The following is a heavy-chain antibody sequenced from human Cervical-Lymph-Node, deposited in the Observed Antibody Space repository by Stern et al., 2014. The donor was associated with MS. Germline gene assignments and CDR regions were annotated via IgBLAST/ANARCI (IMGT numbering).Heavy chain of an antibody. D-gene: IGHD2-15*01. CDR3: ARVVVLAGSRWFDP. V-gene: IGHV4-59*01. CDR1: GDSISGNY. J-gene: IGHJ5*02. CDR2: IYYTGST. Sequence: QVQLVESGPGLVKPSETLSLTCSVSGDSISGNYWSWIRQPPGKGLEWLGYIYYTGSTNYNPSLKSRVTISIDTSKTQFSLRLNSVTAADTAVYYCARVVVLAGSRWFDPWGQGILVSVSS.